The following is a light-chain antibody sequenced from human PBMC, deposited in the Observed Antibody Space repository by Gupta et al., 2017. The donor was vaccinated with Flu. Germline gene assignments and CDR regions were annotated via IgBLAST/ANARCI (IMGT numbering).Light chain of an antibody. CDR3: CSYTRSSTYV. CDR2: DVN. V-gene: IGLV2-14*01. Sequence: QSALTQPASVSGSPGQSITISCTGTSSDVGGYYSVSWYQLPPGKAPKLMIYDVNKRPSGVSDRFSGSKSGNTASLTISGLQAEDEADYYCCSYTRSSTYVVGTGTKVTVL. CDR1: SSDVGGYYS. J-gene: IGLJ1*01.